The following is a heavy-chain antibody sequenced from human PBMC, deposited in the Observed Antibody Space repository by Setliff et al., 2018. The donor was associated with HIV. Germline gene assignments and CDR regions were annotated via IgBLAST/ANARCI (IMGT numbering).Heavy chain of an antibody. V-gene: IGHV3-23*01. D-gene: IGHD2-2*01. J-gene: IGHJ6*02. CDR3: ARDGGSTSYNFLYYYGMDV. CDR1: EFTFGNYA. Sequence: LRLSCAASEFTFGNYAMGWVRQAPGKGLEWVSAISGDGGRTYVAGPVKGRLSTSRDNSKNTMYLQMNSLRVEDTAVYYCARDGGSTSYNFLYYYGMDVWGQGTTVTVSS. CDR2: ISGDGGRT.